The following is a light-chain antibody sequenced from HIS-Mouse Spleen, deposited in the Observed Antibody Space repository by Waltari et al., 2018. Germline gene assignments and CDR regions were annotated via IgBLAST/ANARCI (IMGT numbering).Light chain of an antibody. Sequence: QSALPQPASVPGSPGQSITISCPATSSDFGGYNYVYWYHQPPGKAPNLMSSSVSNRPAGVSNRFSGSKSGNTASLTISGLQAEDEADYYCSSYTSSSTVVFGGGTKLTVL. CDR3: SSYTSSSTVV. CDR2: SVS. J-gene: IGLJ2*01. CDR1: SSDFGGYNY. V-gene: IGLV2-14*01.